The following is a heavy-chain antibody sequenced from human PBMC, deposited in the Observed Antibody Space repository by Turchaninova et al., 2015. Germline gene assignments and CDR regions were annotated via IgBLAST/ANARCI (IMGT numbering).Heavy chain of an antibody. CDR3: ARQVAFYYGPYYMDV. Sequence: QVQLQASXXGLVXPSETXSLTXAVSGHALRRGYYLGWIRHPPGTGQEWIGSIYGSGSSYSNPNINIRDTISVYTSENRFSLNLTSVTAADTALYYCARQVAFYYGPYYMDVWGKGTTVTVSS. CDR1: GHALRRGYY. D-gene: IGHD3-10*01. J-gene: IGHJ6*03. V-gene: IGHV4-38-2*01. CDR2: IYGSGSS.